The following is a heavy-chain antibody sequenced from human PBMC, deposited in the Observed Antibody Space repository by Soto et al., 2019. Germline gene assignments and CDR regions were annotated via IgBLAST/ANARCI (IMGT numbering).Heavy chain of an antibody. CDR1: GYSFSKDW. Sequence: EVQLVQSGAEVRKPGESLKISCKGSGYSFSKDWIGWVRQVPGKGLEWMGIIYPDDSDTRYSPSFQGQVTISADKSISTADLQWSSLKASDTAIYYCARSLTSGYCVSWGDDWGQGTLVTVSS. D-gene: IGHD3-22*01. CDR2: IYPDDSDT. V-gene: IGHV5-51*01. J-gene: IGHJ4*02. CDR3: ARSLTSGYCVSWGDD.